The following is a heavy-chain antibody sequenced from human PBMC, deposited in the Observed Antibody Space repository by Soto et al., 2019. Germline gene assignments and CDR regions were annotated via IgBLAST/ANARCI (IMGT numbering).Heavy chain of an antibody. V-gene: IGHV3-23*01. Sequence: GGSLRLSCAASGFTFTSYAMSWVRQAPGKGLEWVSAISGSGGSTSYADSVKGRFTISRDNSKNTLYLQMNSLRAEDTAVYYCAKKKLYGDYVFQYYFDYWGQGALVTVSS. CDR1: GFTFTSYA. CDR2: ISGSGGST. CDR3: AKKKLYGDYVFQYYFDY. J-gene: IGHJ4*02. D-gene: IGHD4-17*01.